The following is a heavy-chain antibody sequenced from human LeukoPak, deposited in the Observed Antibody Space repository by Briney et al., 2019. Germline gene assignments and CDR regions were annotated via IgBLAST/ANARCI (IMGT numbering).Heavy chain of an antibody. CDR2: IYYSGST. V-gene: IGHV4-61*01. J-gene: IGHJ6*02. D-gene: IGHD3-9*01. Sequence: SETLSLTCTVSGGSDSSGSYYWSWIRQPPGKGLEWIGYIYYSGSTNYNPSLKSRVTISVDTSKNQFSLKLNSVTAADTAVYYCARGSAVLRYFDWLPGFYYYYGMDVWGQGTTVTVSS. CDR1: GGSDSSGSYY. CDR3: ARGSAVLRYFDWLPGFYYYYGMDV.